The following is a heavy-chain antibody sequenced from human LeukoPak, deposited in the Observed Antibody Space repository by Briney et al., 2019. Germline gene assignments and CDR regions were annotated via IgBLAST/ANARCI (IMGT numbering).Heavy chain of an antibody. J-gene: IGHJ6*04. D-gene: IGHD5-12*01. V-gene: IGHV3-48*03. CDR2: ISSSGSSI. CDR1: GFTFSSYE. CDR3: ARGRVATVRIYSYYYGMDV. Sequence: GGSLRLSCAASGFTFSSYEMNWVRQAPGKGLEWVSYISSSGSSIYYADSVKGRFTISRDNAKNSLYLQMHSLRAEDTAVHYSARGRVATVRIYSYYYGMDVWGKGTTVTVSS.